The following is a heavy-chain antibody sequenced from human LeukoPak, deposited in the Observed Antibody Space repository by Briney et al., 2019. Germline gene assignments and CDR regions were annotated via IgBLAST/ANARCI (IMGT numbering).Heavy chain of an antibody. J-gene: IGHJ5*02. CDR2: ISAYNGNT. Sequence: HRASVKVSCKASGYTFTSYGISWVRQAPGQGLEWMGWISAYNGNTNYAQKLQGRVTMTTDTSTSTAYMELRSLRSDDTAVYYCARDPSYCSSTSCSIVRFDPWGQGTLVTVSS. D-gene: IGHD2-2*01. CDR1: GYTFTSYG. V-gene: IGHV1-18*01. CDR3: ARDPSYCSSTSCSIVRFDP.